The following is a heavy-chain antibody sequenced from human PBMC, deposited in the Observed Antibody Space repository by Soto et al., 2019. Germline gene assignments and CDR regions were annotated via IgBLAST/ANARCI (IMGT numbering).Heavy chain of an antibody. V-gene: IGHV3-23*01. CDR1: GFRFRTRA. J-gene: IGHJ5*01. CDR2: IRPGGDST. Sequence: PGGSLRLSCAASGFRFRTRAMSWVRQAPGKGLEWVASIRPGGDSTYYADSVKGRFAVSRDNSNVTLYLQMDSLRVEDTAIYYCTTHEEGAPWAGGFDSWGQGXLVTVSS. D-gene: IGHD1-26*01. CDR3: TTHEEGAPWAGGFDS.